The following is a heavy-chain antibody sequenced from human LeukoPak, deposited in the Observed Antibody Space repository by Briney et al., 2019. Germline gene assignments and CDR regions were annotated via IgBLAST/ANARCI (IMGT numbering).Heavy chain of an antibody. V-gene: IGHV5-51*01. D-gene: IGHD2-8*02. CDR1: GFMFTSYW. J-gene: IGHJ5*02. CDR2: IYPGDSET. CDR3: ARSPGPNWIGP. Sequence: GESLKISCQTSGFMFTSYWIAWVRQRPGRGLEWMGVIYPGDSETTYSPSFQGQVTISADTSINTAYLQWSSLKASDSAMYYCARSPGPNWIGPRGQGTLVTVSS.